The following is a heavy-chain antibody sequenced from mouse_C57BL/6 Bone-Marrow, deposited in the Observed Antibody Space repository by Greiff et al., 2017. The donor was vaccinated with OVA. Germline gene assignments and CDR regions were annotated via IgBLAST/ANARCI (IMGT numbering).Heavy chain of an antibody. Sequence: QVQLQQSGAELARPGASVKLSCKASGYTFTSYGISWVKQSTGQGLEWIGESYTRSGNTYYNEKFKGKATLTADKSSSTAYMELRSLTSEDSAVYFCASCEGNPAWFAYWGQGTLVTVSA. CDR3: ASCEGNPAWFAY. D-gene: IGHD2-1*01. CDR1: GYTFTSYG. J-gene: IGHJ3*01. V-gene: IGHV1-81*01. CDR2: SYTRSGNT.